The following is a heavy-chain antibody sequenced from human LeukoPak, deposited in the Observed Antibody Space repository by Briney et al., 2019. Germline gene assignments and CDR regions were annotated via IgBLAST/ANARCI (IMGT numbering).Heavy chain of an antibody. CDR3: ARDTRSLMDV. Sequence: GGSLRLSCAASGFTFSSYSMNWVRQAPGKGLEWVSYISSDSRTIYYADSVKGRFTISRDNAKNSLYLQTNSLRAEGTAVYYCARDTRSLMDVWGQGTTVTVSS. CDR2: ISSDSRTI. V-gene: IGHV3-48*01. J-gene: IGHJ6*02. CDR1: GFTFSSYS. D-gene: IGHD3-16*02.